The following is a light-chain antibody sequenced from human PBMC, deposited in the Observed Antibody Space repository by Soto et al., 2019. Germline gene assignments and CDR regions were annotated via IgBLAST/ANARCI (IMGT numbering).Light chain of an antibody. CDR1: QSIGGS. Sequence: DIQMTQSPSTLSASVGDRVTITCRASQSIGGSLAWYQQKPGKAPNFLIYKASSLPSGVPSRFSGIISGTEFTLTISSMQPDDFAIYYCQQHESYPWTFGQGTKVEIK. CDR2: KAS. J-gene: IGKJ1*01. CDR3: QQHESYPWT. V-gene: IGKV1-5*03.